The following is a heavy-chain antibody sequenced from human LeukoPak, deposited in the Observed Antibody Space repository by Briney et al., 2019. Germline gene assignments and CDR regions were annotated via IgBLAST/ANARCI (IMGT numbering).Heavy chain of an antibody. J-gene: IGHJ6*02. Sequence: PGGSLRLSCAASGFTFSDYYMSWIRQPPGKGLEWIGEINHSGSTNYNPSLKSRVTISVDTSKNQFSLKLSSVTAADTAVYYCAGIYCSGGSCFPSDVWGQGTTVTVSS. CDR3: AGIYCSGGSCFPSDV. CDR2: INHSGST. CDR1: GFTFSDYY. V-gene: IGHV4-34*08. D-gene: IGHD2-15*01.